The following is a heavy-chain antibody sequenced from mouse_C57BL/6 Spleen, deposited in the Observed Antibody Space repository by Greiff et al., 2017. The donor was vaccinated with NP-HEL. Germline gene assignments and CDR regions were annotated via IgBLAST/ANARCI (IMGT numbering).Heavy chain of an antibody. CDR3: ARSSHYGSSFYAMDY. CDR2: INPNNGGT. CDR1: GYTFTDYN. V-gene: IGHV1-22*01. D-gene: IGHD1-1*01. J-gene: IGHJ4*01. Sequence: VHVKQSGPELVKPGASVKMSCKASGYTFTDYNMHWVKQSHGKSLEWIGYINPNNGGTSYNQKFKGKATLTVNKSSSTAYMELRSLTSEDSAVYYCARSSHYGSSFYAMDYWGQGTSVTVSS.